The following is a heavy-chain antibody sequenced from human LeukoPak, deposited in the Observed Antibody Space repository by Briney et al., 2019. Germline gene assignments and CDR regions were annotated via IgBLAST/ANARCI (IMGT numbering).Heavy chain of an antibody. V-gene: IGHV4-59*01. J-gene: IGHJ6*02. Sequence: SETLSLTCTVSGGSISSYYWSWIRQPPGKGLEWIGYIYYSGSTNYNPSLKSRVTISVDTSKNQFSLKLSSVTAADTAVYYCARFEGYGIDVWGQGTTVTVSS. CDR1: GGSISSYY. CDR3: ARFEGYGIDV. CDR2: IYYSGST.